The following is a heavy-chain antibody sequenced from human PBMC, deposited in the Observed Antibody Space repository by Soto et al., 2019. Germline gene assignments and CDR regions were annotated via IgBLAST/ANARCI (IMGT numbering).Heavy chain of an antibody. CDR1: GFTFDKYA. Sequence: TGGSLRLSCAASGFTFDKYAMHWVRQAPGKGLEWVSGISWNSNTIAYAVSVKGRFSISRDNAKNSLYLQMNSLRAEDTAFYYCAKDTGPNWGQGTLFTVSS. J-gene: IGHJ4*02. CDR2: ISWNSNTI. CDR3: AKDTGPN. V-gene: IGHV3-9*01.